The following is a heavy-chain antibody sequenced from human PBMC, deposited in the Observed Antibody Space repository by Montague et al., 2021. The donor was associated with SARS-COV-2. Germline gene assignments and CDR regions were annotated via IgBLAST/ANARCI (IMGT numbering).Heavy chain of an antibody. V-gene: IGHV6-1*01. CDR2: TYYRSKWYN. CDR1: GDSVSSNSAT. J-gene: IGHJ6*02. CDR3: TSGREGNYNVMDV. D-gene: IGHD1-1*01. Sequence: CAISGDSVSSNSATWNWVRQSPSRGLEWLGRTYYRSKWYNDCAVSVRGRVTINPDTSKNQSSLQLNSVTPEDTAIYYCTSGREGNYNVMDVWGQGTTVTVSS.